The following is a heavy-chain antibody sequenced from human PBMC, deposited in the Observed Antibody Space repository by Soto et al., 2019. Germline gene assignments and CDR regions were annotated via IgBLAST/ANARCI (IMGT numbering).Heavy chain of an antibody. V-gene: IGHV3-30*03. J-gene: IGHJ4*02. CDR2: ISYDGSNK. CDR1: GFTFSSYG. D-gene: IGHD3-9*01. Sequence: GGSLRLSCAASGFTFSSYGMHWVRQAPGKGLEWVAVISYDGSNKYYADSVKGRFTISRDNSKNTLYLQMNSLRAEDTAVYYCARADVLRYFGAADYWGQGTLVTVSS. CDR3: ARADVLRYFGAADY.